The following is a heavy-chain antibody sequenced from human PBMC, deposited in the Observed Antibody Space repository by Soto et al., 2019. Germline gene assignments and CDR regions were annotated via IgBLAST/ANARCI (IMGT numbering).Heavy chain of an antibody. Sequence: EVQLLESGGGLARPGGSLRLSCVASGFIFSDYAMAWIRQAPGKGLEWVATISASGGNIEYTDSLKGRFTISRDNSKKTVYLQLNGLTADDTAVHYCAKVAGGLGYFDLWRRGTLVTVSS. CDR1: GFIFSDYA. J-gene: IGHJ2*01. V-gene: IGHV3-23*01. CDR3: AKVAGGLGYFDL. D-gene: IGHD3-16*01. CDR2: ISASGGNI.